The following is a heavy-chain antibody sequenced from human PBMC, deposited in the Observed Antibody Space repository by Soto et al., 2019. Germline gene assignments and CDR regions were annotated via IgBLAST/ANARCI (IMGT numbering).Heavy chain of an antibody. Sequence: EVQLVESGGGLVQPGGSLRLSCAASGFTVSSKYMTWVRQAPGKGLELVSRIQSGGTTYYADSAKGRFTISRDTAENTLHLQMDSLRVEDTAVYYWARDDVLCDGGRCYGIPLDVWGKVTTVTVSS. CDR1: GFTVSSKY. V-gene: IGHV3-66*01. CDR3: ARDDVLCDGGRCYGIPLDV. D-gene: IGHD2-15*01. J-gene: IGHJ6*04. CDR2: IQSGGTT.